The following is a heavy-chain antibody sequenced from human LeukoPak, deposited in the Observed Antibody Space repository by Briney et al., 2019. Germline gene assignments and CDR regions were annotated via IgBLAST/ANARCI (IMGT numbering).Heavy chain of an antibody. D-gene: IGHD5-18*01. Sequence: SVKVSCKASGGTFSSYAISWVRQAPGQGLEWMGGIIPIFGTANYAQKFQGRVTITADKSTSTAYMELSSLRSEDTAVYYCARGGRSYGYSYYYGMDVWGKGTTVTVSS. CDR2: IIPIFGTA. CDR1: GGTFSSYA. CDR3: ARGGRSYGYSYYYGMDV. J-gene: IGHJ6*04. V-gene: IGHV1-69*06.